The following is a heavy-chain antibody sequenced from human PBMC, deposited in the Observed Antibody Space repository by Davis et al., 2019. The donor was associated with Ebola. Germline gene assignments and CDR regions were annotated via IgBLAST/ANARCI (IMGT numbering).Heavy chain of an antibody. V-gene: IGHV3-74*01. CDR2: INSDGSST. D-gene: IGHD6-19*01. CDR1: GFTFSSYW. J-gene: IGHJ4*02. Sequence: GESLKISCAASGFTFSSYWMHWVRQAPGKGLVWVSRINSDGSSTSYADSVKGRFTISRDNAKNTLYLQMNSLRAEDTAVYYCARVAAVAGTYYFDYWGQGTLVTVSS. CDR3: ARVAAVAGTYYFDY.